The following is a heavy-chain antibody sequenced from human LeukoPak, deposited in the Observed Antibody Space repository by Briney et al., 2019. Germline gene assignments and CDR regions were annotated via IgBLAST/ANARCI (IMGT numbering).Heavy chain of an antibody. D-gene: IGHD3-10*01. V-gene: IGHV1-18*01. Sequence: ASVKVSCKASGYTFTSYGISWVRQAPGQGLEWMGWISAYNGNTNYAQKLQGRVTMTTDTSTSTAYMELRSLRSDATAVYYCARDPYYGSGRRPMEFDPWGQGTLVTVSS. CDR3: ARDPYYGSGRRPMEFDP. J-gene: IGHJ5*02. CDR2: ISAYNGNT. CDR1: GYTFTSYG.